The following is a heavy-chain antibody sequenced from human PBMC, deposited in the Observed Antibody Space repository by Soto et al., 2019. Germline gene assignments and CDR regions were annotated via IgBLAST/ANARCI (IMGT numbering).Heavy chain of an antibody. Sequence: QLHLLESGSRLVKPSQTLSLTCTVSGGSISSAGYSWSWIRQPPGKGLEYIGYIYRSGSTYYNPSLKSRVTVSVDRSKNQFSLKLSSVTAADTAVYYCARFFGGRGDYWGQGTLVTVSS. CDR1: GGSISSAGYS. CDR2: IYRSGST. D-gene: IGHD1-26*01. V-gene: IGHV4-30-2*01. J-gene: IGHJ4*02. CDR3: ARFFGGRGDY.